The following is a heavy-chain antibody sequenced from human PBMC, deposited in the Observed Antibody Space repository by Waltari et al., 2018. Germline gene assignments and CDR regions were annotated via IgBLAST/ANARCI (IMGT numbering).Heavy chain of an antibody. D-gene: IGHD6-19*01. CDR2: SRNKVNRYSR. Sequence: EVQLVESGGGLVQPGGSLRLSCVASGFTFSAHPIDWVRLAPGKGLEWVGRSRNKVNRYSREYAASVKDRFIISRDESENSLLLQMGSLKPEDTAVYYCARALDRNGWYNDYWGQGTLVTVSS. CDR3: ARALDRNGWYNDY. J-gene: IGHJ4*02. CDR1: GFTFSAHP. V-gene: IGHV3-72*01.